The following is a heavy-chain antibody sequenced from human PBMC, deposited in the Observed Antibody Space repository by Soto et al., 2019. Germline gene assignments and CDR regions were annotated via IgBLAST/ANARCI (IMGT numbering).Heavy chain of an antibody. CDR2: IYYGGNS. CDR1: GGSISTSGFY. CDR3: AGQHPDYSSYNGVDI. Sequence: SETLSLTCTVSGGSISTSGFYWGWIRQPPGKGPEYIGSIYYGGNSYYNPSLESRVALSVDTSRNQFSLKLRSVTAADTAVYYCAGQHPDYSSYNGVDIWGQGTAVTVSS. J-gene: IGHJ6*02. V-gene: IGHV4-39*01.